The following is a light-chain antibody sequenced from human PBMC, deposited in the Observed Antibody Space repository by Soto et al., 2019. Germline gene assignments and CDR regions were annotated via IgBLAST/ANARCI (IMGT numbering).Light chain of an antibody. V-gene: IGKV1-33*01. CDR2: DAS. CDR3: QQYDNLPLI. CDR1: QDIRKY. J-gene: IGKJ5*01. Sequence: IQMPQSPSSLSASVGDRVTITCQATQDIRKYLNWYQQKPGKAPKLLIYDASSLETGVPSRFSGSGSGTDFTFTISSLQPEDFATYYCQQYDNLPLIFGQGTRL.